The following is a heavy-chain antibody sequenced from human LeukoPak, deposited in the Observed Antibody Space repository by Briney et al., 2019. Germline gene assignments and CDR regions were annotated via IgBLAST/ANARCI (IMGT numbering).Heavy chain of an antibody. CDR3: TRDQRSGYSGYDYYYYYYMDV. CDR2: IYYSGST. J-gene: IGHJ6*03. V-gene: IGHV4-39*07. CDR1: GGSISSSSYY. D-gene: IGHD5-12*01. Sequence: PSETLSLTCTVSGGSISSSSYYWGWIRQPPGKGLEWIGSIYYSGSTYYNPSRKSRVTISVDTSKNQVSLKLSSVTAADTAVYYCTRDQRSGYSGYDYYYYYYMDVWGKGTTVTVSS.